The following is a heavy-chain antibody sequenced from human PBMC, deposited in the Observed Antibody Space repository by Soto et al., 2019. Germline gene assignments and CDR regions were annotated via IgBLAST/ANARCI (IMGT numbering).Heavy chain of an antibody. CDR3: AQYRRPEQGAEYFQH. Sequence: SAKASCKAYGGNFSSYAISWVRQAPGQGLEWMGGIIPIFGTANYAQKFQGRVTITADESTSTAYMELSSLRSEDTAVYYCAQYRRPEQGAEYFQHWGQGALVTVSS. CDR2: IIPIFGTA. D-gene: IGHD6-6*01. J-gene: IGHJ1*01. CDR1: GGNFSSYA. V-gene: IGHV1-69*13.